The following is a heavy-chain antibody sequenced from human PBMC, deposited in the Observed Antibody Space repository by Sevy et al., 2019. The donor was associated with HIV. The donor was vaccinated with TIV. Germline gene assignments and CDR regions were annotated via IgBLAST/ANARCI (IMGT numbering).Heavy chain of an antibody. CDR3: ARDLPHLKTFRYYYDSHAFDI. D-gene: IGHD3-22*01. CDR1: GGSISSYY. CDR2: IYYSGST. J-gene: IGHJ3*02. Sequence: SETLSLTCTVSGGSISSYYWSWIRQPPGKGLEWIGYIYYSGSTNYNPSLKSRVTISVDTSKNQFSLKLRSVTAAETAVYYCARDLPHLKTFRYYYDSHAFDIWGQGTMVTVSS. V-gene: IGHV4-59*01.